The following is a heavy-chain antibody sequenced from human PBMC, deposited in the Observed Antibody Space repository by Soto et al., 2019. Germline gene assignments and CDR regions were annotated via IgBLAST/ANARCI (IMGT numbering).Heavy chain of an antibody. Sequence: QITLKESGPTLGKPTQTLTLTCTFSGFSLSTSRVGVGWIRQPPGKALEWLAVIYWDDAKTYRPSLKSRLTITRDTPKNQVALTMTTMDPVDTATYYCAHAYGGRSLYWGQGTLVTVSS. V-gene: IGHV2-5*02. CDR3: AHAYGGRSLY. J-gene: IGHJ4*02. D-gene: IGHD1-26*01. CDR1: GFSLSTSRVG. CDR2: IYWDDAK.